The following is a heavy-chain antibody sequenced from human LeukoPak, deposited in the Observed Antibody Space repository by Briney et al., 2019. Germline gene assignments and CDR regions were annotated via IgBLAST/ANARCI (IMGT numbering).Heavy chain of an antibody. Sequence: GGSLRLSCAASGFTFSSYAMHWVRQAPGKGLEWVAVISYDGSNKYYADSVKGRFTISRDNSKNTPYLQMNSLRAEDTAVYYCAKGEYCSSTSCQPDYWGQGTLVTVSS. D-gene: IGHD2-2*01. CDR3: AKGEYCSSTSCQPDY. J-gene: IGHJ4*02. CDR1: GFTFSSYA. CDR2: ISYDGSNK. V-gene: IGHV3-30-3*01.